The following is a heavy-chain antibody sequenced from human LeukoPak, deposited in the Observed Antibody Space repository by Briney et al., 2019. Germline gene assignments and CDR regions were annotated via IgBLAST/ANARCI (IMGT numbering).Heavy chain of an antibody. J-gene: IGHJ3*02. Sequence: PSETLSLTCTVSGYSLSSGYYWGWIRQPPGKGLEWIGSIYHNGVKFYNPSLRSRISTSVDTSRNQFSLRLSSVTAADTAVYYCGRSYHDDAWAAFDIWGQGTVVTTSS. D-gene: IGHD3-16*01. CDR1: GYSLSSGYY. CDR3: GRSYHDDAWAAFDI. CDR2: IYHNGVK. V-gene: IGHV4-38-2*02.